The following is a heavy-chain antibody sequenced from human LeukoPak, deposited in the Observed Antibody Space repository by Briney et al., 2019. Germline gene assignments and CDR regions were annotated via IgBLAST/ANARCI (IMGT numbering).Heavy chain of an antibody. Sequence: ASVKVSCKASGYTFTSYAMNWVRQAPGQGLEWMGIINPSGGSTSYAQKFQGRVTMTRDMSTSTVYMELSSLRSEDTAVYYCARDRFWGGRAFDYWGQGTLVTVSS. J-gene: IGHJ4*02. D-gene: IGHD3-3*01. CDR3: ARDRFWGGRAFDY. CDR2: INPSGGST. V-gene: IGHV1-46*01. CDR1: GYTFTSYA.